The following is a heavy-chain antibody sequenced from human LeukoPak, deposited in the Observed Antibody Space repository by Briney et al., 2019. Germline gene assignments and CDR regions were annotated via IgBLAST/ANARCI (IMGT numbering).Heavy chain of an antibody. Sequence: GGSLRLSCAASGFTFSDFYMFWIRQAPGKGLEWVSYISASGHSMYYGDSVKGRFTISRDNAKNSLYLQMNSLRAEDTAVYYCERDGMGSYDQWGQGTLVTVSS. J-gene: IGHJ4*02. CDR1: GFTFSDFY. V-gene: IGHV3-11*01. D-gene: IGHD3-10*01. CDR2: ISASGHSM. CDR3: ERDGMGSYDQ.